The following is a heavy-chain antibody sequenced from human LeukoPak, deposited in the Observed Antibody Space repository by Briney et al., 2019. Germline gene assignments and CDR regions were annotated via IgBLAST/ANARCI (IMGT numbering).Heavy chain of an antibody. CDR1: GVSISSYY. V-gene: IGHV4-59*01. CDR3: ARTTEGGYSYGYFYYYYMDV. CDR2: IYYSGST. J-gene: IGHJ6*03. Sequence: PSETLSLTCTVSGVSISSYYWSWIRQPPGKGLEWIGYIYYSGSTNYKSSLKSRVTISVDTSKNQFSLKLSSVTAADTAVYYCARTTEGGYSYGYFYYYYMDVWGKGTTVTISS. D-gene: IGHD5-18*01.